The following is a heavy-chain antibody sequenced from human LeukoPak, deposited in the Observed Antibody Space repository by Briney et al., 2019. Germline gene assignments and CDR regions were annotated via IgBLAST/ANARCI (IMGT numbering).Heavy chain of an antibody. CDR1: GGSFSGYY. Sequence: PSETLSLTCAVYGGSFSGYYWSWIRQPPGKGLEWIGEINHSGSTNYNPSLKSRVTISVDTSKNQFSLKLSSVTAADTALYYCAKGEIATYHRFDYWGQGTLVTVSS. V-gene: IGHV4-34*01. CDR2: INHSGST. CDR3: AKGEIATYHRFDY. D-gene: IGHD2-2*01. J-gene: IGHJ4*02.